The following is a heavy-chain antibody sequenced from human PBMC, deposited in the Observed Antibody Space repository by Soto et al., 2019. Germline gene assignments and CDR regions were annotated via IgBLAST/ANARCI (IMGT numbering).Heavy chain of an antibody. V-gene: IGHV4-59*01. CDR3: ARHGRDGYLPNYFDY. D-gene: IGHD5-12*01. CDR1: GGSISSYY. CDR2: IYYSGST. Sequence: SETLSLTCTVSGGSISSYYWSWIRQPPGKGLEWIGYIYYSGSTNYNPSLKSRVTISVDTSKNQFSLKLSSVTAADTAVYYCARHGRDGYLPNYFDYWGQGTLVTVSS. J-gene: IGHJ4*02.